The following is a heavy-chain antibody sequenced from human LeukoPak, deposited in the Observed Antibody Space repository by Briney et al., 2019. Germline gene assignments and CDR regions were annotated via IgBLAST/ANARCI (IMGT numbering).Heavy chain of an antibody. V-gene: IGHV4-34*01. CDR1: GVSFSGYY. CDR3: ARGIVATITPYYFDY. Sequence: PSETLSLTCAVYGVSFSGYYWSWIRQPPGKGLEWIGEINHSGSTNYNPSLKSRVTISVDTSKNQFSLKLSSVTAADTAVYYCARGIVATITPYYFDYWGQGTLVTVSS. D-gene: IGHD5-12*01. J-gene: IGHJ4*02. CDR2: INHSGST.